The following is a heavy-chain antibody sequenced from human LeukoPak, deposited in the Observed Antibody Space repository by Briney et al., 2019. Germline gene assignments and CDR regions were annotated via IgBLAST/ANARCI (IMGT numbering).Heavy chain of an antibody. CDR1: GFTFSSYA. V-gene: IGHV3-7*01. Sequence: PGGSLRLSCAASGFTFSSYAMSWVRQAPGKGLEWVANIKPDGSDRYYVDSVKGRFTISRDNAKNSLYLQLNSLRVEDTAVYYCAGGYAWGPGTLVTVSS. D-gene: IGHD5-18*01. CDR3: AGGYA. J-gene: IGHJ4*02. CDR2: IKPDGSDR.